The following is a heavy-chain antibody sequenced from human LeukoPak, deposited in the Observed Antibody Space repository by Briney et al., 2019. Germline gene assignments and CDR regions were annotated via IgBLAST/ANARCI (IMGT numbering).Heavy chain of an antibody. CDR2: INPSGGST. D-gene: IGHD6-13*01. Sequence: ASAKVSCKASGYTFTSYCMHWVRQAPGQGLEWMGIINPSGGSTSYAQKFQGRVTMTRDTSTSTVYMELSSLRSEDTAVYYCATWAAAGPGPFDYWGQGTLVTVSS. CDR3: ATWAAAGPGPFDY. CDR1: GYTFTSYC. V-gene: IGHV1-46*01. J-gene: IGHJ4*02.